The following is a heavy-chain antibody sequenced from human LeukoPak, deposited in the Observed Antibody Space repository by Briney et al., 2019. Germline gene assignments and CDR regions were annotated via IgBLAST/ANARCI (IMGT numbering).Heavy chain of an antibody. CDR1: GFTFSSYA. Sequence: GGSLRLSCAASGFTFSSYAMSWVRQAPGKGLEWVSAISSSGGSTYYADSVKGRFTISRDNSKNTLYLQMNSLRAEDTAVYYCAKDQDYYDSSGYYYGPYFDYWGQGTLVTVSS. CDR2: ISSSGGST. D-gene: IGHD3-22*01. J-gene: IGHJ4*02. CDR3: AKDQDYYDSSGYYYGPYFDY. V-gene: IGHV3-23*01.